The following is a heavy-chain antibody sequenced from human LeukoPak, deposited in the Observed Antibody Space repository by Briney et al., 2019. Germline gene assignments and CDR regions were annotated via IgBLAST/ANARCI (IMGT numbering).Heavy chain of an antibody. CDR2: INPNSGGT. D-gene: IGHD6-6*01. V-gene: IGHV1-2*02. CDR1: GYTFTGYY. J-gene: IGHJ4*02. CDR3: ARVRVVLSAEFSSPPGDYYFDY. Sequence: ASVKVSCKASGYTFTGYYIHWVRQAPGQGLEWMGWINPNSGGTNYAQKFQGRVTMTRDTSISTAYMELSRLRSDDTAVYYCARVRVVLSAEFSSPPGDYYFDYWGQGTLVTVSS.